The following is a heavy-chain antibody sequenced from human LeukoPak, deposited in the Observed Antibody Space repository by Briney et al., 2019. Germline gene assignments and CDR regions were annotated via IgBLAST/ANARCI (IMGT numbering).Heavy chain of an antibody. CDR3: AKLKDPYGSGSPTYFDF. CDR2: ISYDGSNE. J-gene: IGHJ4*02. D-gene: IGHD3-10*01. Sequence: GGSLGLSCAASGFTFSYYVIHWVRQAPGKGLEWVAVISYDGSNEYYADSVKGRFTISRDNSKNTVYLQMNSLRAEDTAVYYCAKLKDPYGSGSPTYFDFWGQGTVVTVSS. CDR1: GFTFSYYV. V-gene: IGHV3-30*18.